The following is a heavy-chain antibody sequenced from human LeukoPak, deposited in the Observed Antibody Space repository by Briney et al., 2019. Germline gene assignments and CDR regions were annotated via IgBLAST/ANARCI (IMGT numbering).Heavy chain of an antibody. CDR1: GFTFSSYA. V-gene: IGHV3-23*01. D-gene: IGHD3-3*01. CDR3: AKDFEGLRFLEWFILFDI. CDR2: ISGSGGST. Sequence: TGGSLRLSCAASGFTFSSYAMSWVRQAPGKGLEWVSAISGSGGSTYYADSVKGRFTISRDNSKNTLYLQMNSLRAEDTAVYYCAKDFEGLRFLEWFILFDIWGQGTMVTVSS. J-gene: IGHJ3*02.